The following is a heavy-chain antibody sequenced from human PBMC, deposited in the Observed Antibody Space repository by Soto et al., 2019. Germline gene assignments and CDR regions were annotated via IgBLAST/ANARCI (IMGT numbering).Heavy chain of an antibody. Sequence: QVQLQQWGAGLLKPSETLSLTCAVYGGSFSGYYWSWIRQPPGKGLEWIGEINHSGSTNYNPSLKDRVTISVDTSKNQFTRKLSSVTAADTAVYYCARGTYCSSTSCYWGMDVWGQGTTVTVSS. CDR1: GGSFSGYY. CDR3: ARGTYCSSTSCYWGMDV. CDR2: INHSGST. D-gene: IGHD2-2*01. V-gene: IGHV4-34*01. J-gene: IGHJ6*02.